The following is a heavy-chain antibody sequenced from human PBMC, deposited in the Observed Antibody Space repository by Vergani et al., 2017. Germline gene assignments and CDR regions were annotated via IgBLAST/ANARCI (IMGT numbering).Heavy chain of an antibody. CDR1: GFTFSSYG. Sequence: QVQLVESGGGVVKPGRSLRLSCAASGFTFSSYGMHWVRKAPGKGLEWVAVIWYDGTNKYYADSVKGRFTISRDNSKNTLYLQMNSLRAADTAVYYCARGFGGPGGYYMDVWGKGTTVTVSS. CDR2: IWYDGTNK. V-gene: IGHV3-33*01. J-gene: IGHJ6*03. D-gene: IGHD3-10*01. CDR3: ARGFGGPGGYYMDV.